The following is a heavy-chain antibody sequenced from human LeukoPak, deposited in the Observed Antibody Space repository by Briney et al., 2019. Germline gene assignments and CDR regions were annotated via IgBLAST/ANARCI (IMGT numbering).Heavy chain of an antibody. Sequence: SETLSLTCAVSGASISSYYWSWIRQPPGKGLEWIGSIYYSGSTNYNPSLKSRVTISVDTSKKQFSLKLSSVTAADTAVYYCARRPDGTSHFDYWGQGTLVTVSS. CDR1: GASISSYY. CDR2: IYYSGST. J-gene: IGHJ4*02. D-gene: IGHD6-6*01. CDR3: ARRPDGTSHFDY. V-gene: IGHV4-59*08.